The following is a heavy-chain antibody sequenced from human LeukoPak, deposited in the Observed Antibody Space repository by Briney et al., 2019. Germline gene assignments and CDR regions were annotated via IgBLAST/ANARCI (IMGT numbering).Heavy chain of an antibody. CDR2: INPNSGGT. CDR3: ARGVLPAAMRGVGDAFDI. Sequence: ASVKISCKTSGYTSDFMKYGVAWVRQAPGQGLEWMGWINPNSGGTNYAQKFQGWVTMTRDTSISTAYMELSRLRSDDTAVYYCARGVLPAAMRGVGDAFDIWGQGTMVTVSS. D-gene: IGHD2-2*01. CDR1: GYTSDFMKYG. V-gene: IGHV1-2*04. J-gene: IGHJ3*02.